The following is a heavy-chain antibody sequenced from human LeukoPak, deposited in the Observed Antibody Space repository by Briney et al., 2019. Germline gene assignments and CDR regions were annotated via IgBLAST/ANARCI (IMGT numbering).Heavy chain of an antibody. CDR3: ARGRWLPHRYFDY. D-gene: IGHD5-24*01. CDR2: ISSSGTTI. CDR1: GFTFRTSG. J-gene: IGHJ4*02. V-gene: IGHV3-48*01. Sequence: PGGSLRLSCAASGFTFRTSGMNWVRQAPGKGLEWVSYISSSGTTISYAQSVKGRFTITRDNAQNSLTLHMNTLGADDTAVYYCARGRWLPHRYFDYWGQGTLVTVSS.